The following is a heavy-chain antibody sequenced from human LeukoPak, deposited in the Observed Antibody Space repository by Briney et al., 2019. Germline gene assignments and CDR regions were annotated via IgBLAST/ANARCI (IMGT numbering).Heavy chain of an antibody. V-gene: IGHV4-59*01. J-gene: IGHJ3*02. Sequence: SETLSLTCTVSGGSIISYYWSWIRQPPGKGLEWIGYIYYSGSTNYNPSLKSRVTISVDTSKNQFSLKLSSVTAADTAVYYCARFVGSSWLAFDIWGQGTMVTVSS. CDR2: IYYSGST. D-gene: IGHD6-13*01. CDR3: ARFVGSSWLAFDI. CDR1: GGSIISYY.